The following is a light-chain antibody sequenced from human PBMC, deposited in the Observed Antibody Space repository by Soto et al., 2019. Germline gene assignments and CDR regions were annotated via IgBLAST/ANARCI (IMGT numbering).Light chain of an antibody. Sequence: QSALTQPASVSGSPGQSITISCTGTSSDVGIYDLVSWYKHHPGRAPQLIIYEVTKRPSGVSNRFSVSKSGNTASLTISGLQAEDEADYYCCSYAGSSTFVFGTGTKLTVL. V-gene: IGLV2-23*02. CDR2: EVT. CDR3: CSYAGSSTFV. J-gene: IGLJ1*01. CDR1: SSDVGIYDL.